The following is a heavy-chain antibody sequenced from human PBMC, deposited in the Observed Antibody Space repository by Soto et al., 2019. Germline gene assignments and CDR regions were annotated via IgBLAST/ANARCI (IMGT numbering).Heavy chain of an antibody. CDR2: IIPIFGTA. CDR1: GGTFSSYA. D-gene: IGHD4-17*01. CDR3: ARVRDDYGGNSAEHYFDY. V-gene: IGHV1-69*13. Sequence: SVKVSCKASGGTFSSYAISWVRQAPGQGLEWMGGIIPIFGTANYAQKFQGRVTITADESTSTAYMELSSLRSEDTAVYYCARVRDDYGGNSAEHYFDYWGQGTLVTVSS. J-gene: IGHJ4*02.